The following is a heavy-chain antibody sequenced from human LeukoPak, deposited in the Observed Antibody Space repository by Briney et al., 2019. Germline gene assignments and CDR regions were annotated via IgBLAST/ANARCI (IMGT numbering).Heavy chain of an antibody. CDR1: GYTFTGYY. D-gene: IGHD3-10*01. J-gene: IGHJ5*02. CDR2: INPNSGGA. Sequence: GASVKVSCKASGYTFTGYYMHWVRQAPGQGLEWMGRINPNSGGANSAQKFQGSVTMTRDTSISTAYMELSRLRSDETAVYYCARAFYGSGSYSDWFDPWGQGTLVTVSS. V-gene: IGHV1-2*06. CDR3: ARAFYGSGSYSDWFDP.